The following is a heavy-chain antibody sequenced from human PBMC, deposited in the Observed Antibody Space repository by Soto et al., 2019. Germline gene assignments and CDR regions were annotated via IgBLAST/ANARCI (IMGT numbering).Heavy chain of an antibody. J-gene: IGHJ4*02. V-gene: IGHV4-61*01. D-gene: IGHD1-26*01. CDR2: ISYSGST. CDR3: ARGSGSYYAY. CDR1: GASVSSGNYY. Sequence: QVQLQESGPGLVKPSETLSLTCTVSGASVSSGNYYWSWIRQPPGKGLECIGYISYSGSTNYNPSLRGRFTISVDTSKNQFSLKLSSVTAADTAVYYCARGSGSYYAYWGQGTLVTVSS.